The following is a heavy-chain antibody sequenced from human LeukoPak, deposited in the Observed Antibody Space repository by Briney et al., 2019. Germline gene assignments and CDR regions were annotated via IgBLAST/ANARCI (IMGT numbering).Heavy chain of an antibody. CDR1: GYTFTNYY. J-gene: IGHJ6*03. Sequence: ASVKVSCKASGYTFTNYYMHWVRQAPGQGLEWMGIINPSGGSTSYAQKFQGRVTITRNTSISTAYMELSSLRSEDTAVYYCARGLRYYGSGSYFWYYYYMDVWGKGTTVTVSS. V-gene: IGHV1-46*01. CDR2: INPSGGST. CDR3: ARGLRYYGSGSYFWYYYYMDV. D-gene: IGHD3-10*01.